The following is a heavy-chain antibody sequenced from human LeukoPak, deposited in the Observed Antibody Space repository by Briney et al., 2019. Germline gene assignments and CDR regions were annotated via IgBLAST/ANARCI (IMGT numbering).Heavy chain of an antibody. CDR3: SPCGDYTYDFHGVDG. D-gene: IGHD4-17*01. Sequence: GGSLRLSCVASGFISSRFWMSWVRQAAGKGLEWGANINRDGSEMWYVDSVKGRFTISRDNAKTSLYLQMNSLRAEDTAVYSCSPCGDYTYDFHGVDGWGRGTTVTAS. CDR1: GFISSRFW. CDR2: INRDGSEM. J-gene: IGHJ6*04. V-gene: IGHV3-7*03.